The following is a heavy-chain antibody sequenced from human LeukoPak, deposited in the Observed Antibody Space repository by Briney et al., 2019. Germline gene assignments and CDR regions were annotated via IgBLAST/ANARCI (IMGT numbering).Heavy chain of an antibody. CDR2: IYPGDSDT. D-gene: IGHD3-22*01. CDR1: GYSFTSYW. CDR3: ARHDSSGYYYVPY. V-gene: IGHV5-51*01. J-gene: IGHJ4*02. Sequence: GESLKISCKGSGYSFTSYWIGWVRQMPGKGLEWMGIIYPGDSDTRYSPSFQGQVTISADKSISTAYLRWSSLKASDTAMYYCARHDSSGYYYVPYWGQGTLVTVSS.